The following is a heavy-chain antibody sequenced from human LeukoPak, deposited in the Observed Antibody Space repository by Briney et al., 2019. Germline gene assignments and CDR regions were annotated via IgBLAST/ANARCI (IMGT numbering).Heavy chain of an antibody. Sequence: SETQSLTCAVYGGSFSGYYWSWIRQPPGKDLEWIGEINHSGSTNYNPSLKSRVTISVDTSKNQFSLKLSSVTAADTAVYYCARVDGNIAVYFDYWGQGTLVTVSS. CDR1: GGSFSGYY. CDR2: INHSGST. J-gene: IGHJ4*02. CDR3: ARVDGNIAVYFDY. V-gene: IGHV4-34*01. D-gene: IGHD6-19*01.